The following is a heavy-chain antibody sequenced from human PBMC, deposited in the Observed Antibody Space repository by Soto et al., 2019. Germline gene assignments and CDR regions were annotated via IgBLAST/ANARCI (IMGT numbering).Heavy chain of an antibody. V-gene: IGHV5-10-1*01. Sequence: GESLKISCKGSGYSFTSYWISWVRQMPGKGLEWMGRIDPSDSYPNYSPSFQGHVTISADKSISTAYLQWSSLKASDTAMYYCARNLYDDFWSVSDYYYGMDVWGQGTTVTVSS. J-gene: IGHJ6*02. CDR3: ARNLYDDFWSVSDYYYGMDV. D-gene: IGHD3-3*01. CDR2: IDPSDSYP. CDR1: GYSFTSYW.